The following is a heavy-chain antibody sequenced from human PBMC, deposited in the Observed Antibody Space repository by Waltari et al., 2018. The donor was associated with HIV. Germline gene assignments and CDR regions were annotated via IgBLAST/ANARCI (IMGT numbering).Heavy chain of an antibody. D-gene: IGHD5-18*01. V-gene: IGHV3-48*01. Sequence: EVQLVESGGGLVQPGGSLRLYCGASGFSLSTYSMSWVRQAPGKGLEWVSYISTSSSTIYYADSVKGRFTISRDNAKNSLYLQMNSLRAEDTAVYYCARDRNSRGAFEIWGQGTMVTVSS. J-gene: IGHJ3*02. CDR2: ISTSSSTI. CDR3: ARDRNSRGAFEI. CDR1: GFSLSTYS.